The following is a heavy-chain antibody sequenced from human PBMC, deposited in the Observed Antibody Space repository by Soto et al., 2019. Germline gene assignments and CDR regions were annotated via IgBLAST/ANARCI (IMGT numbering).Heavy chain of an antibody. Sequence: DVQLVESGGGLVQPGGSLRLSCAASGFTFSSYWMSWVRQAPGKGLEWVANIKQDGSEKYYVDSVKGRFTISRDNAKNSLYLQMNSLRAEDTAVYYCARDLRGYSSSWGYYGMDVWGQGTTVTVSS. CDR3: ARDLRGYSSSWGYYGMDV. J-gene: IGHJ6*02. D-gene: IGHD6-13*01. V-gene: IGHV3-7*03. CDR2: IKQDGSEK. CDR1: GFTFSSYW.